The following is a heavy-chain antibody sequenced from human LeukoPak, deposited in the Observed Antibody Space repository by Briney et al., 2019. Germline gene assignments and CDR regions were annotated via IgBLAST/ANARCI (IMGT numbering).Heavy chain of an antibody. CDR3: ARSVVVVVAATLPAQKPDYYYYMDV. Sequence: GASVKVSCKASGYTFTNYDINWVRQATGQGLEWMGWMNPNSGNTGYAQKFQGRVTMTRNTSISTAYMELSSLRSEDTAVYYCARSVVVVVAATLPAQKPDYYYYMDVWGKGTTVTISS. V-gene: IGHV1-8*01. CDR2: MNPNSGNT. D-gene: IGHD2-15*01. J-gene: IGHJ6*03. CDR1: GYTFTNYD.